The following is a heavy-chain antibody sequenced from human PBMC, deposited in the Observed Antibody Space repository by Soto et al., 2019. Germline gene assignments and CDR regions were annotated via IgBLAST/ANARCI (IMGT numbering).Heavy chain of an antibody. J-gene: IGHJ4*02. Sequence: SETLSLTCSVSGASISSTSHYWNWIRQHPGKGLEWIGYIYYSGSTSYSPSLRSRVTISVDTSKNQFSLRLTSVTAADTAVYYGARVGAAGYYYDSSAYSWGQGTLVTVSS. V-gene: IGHV4-31*03. CDR2: IYYSGST. D-gene: IGHD3-22*01. CDR1: GASISSTSHY. CDR3: ARVGAAGYYYDSSAYS.